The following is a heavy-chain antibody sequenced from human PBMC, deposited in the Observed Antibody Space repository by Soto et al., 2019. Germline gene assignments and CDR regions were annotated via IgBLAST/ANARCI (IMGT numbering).Heavy chain of an antibody. J-gene: IGHJ5*02. CDR1: GYTFTSYG. V-gene: IGHV1-18*01. Sequence: QVQLVQSGAEVKKPGASVKVSCKASGYTFTSYGISWVRQAPGQGLEWMGWISAYNGNTNYAQKLQGRVTMTTDTPTSTAYMELRSLRSDDTAVYYCARDQKHYDILTGYFVDWFDPWGQGTLVTVSS. D-gene: IGHD3-9*01. CDR2: ISAYNGNT. CDR3: ARDQKHYDILTGYFVDWFDP.